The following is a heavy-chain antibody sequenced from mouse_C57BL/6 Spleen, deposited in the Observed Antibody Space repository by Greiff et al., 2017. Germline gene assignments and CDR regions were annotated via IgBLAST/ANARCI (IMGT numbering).Heavy chain of an antibody. V-gene: IGHV1-26*01. D-gene: IGHD4-1*01. J-gene: IGHJ2*01. CDR1: GYTFTDYY. CDR3: AREIGLEYYFDY. Sequence: EVQLQQSGPELVKPGASVKISCKASGYTFTDYYMNWVKQSHGKSLEWIGDINPNNGGTSYNQKFKGKATLTVDKSSSTAYMELRSLTSEDSAVYYCAREIGLEYYFDYWGQGTTLTVSS. CDR2: INPNNGGT.